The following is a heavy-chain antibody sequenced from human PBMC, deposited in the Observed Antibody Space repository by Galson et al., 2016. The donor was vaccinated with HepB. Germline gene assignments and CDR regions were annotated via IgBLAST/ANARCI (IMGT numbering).Heavy chain of an antibody. Sequence: QSGAEVKKPGESLKISCKGSGYGFTSYWLGWVRQMPGEGLEWMGVIYPGDSETPYSPSFRGQVTMSVDKSISTAYLQWSSLKASDSAMYFCARQRGVGGWYFDSWGQGTLVTVSS. CDR3: ARQRGVGGWYFDS. J-gene: IGHJ4*02. CDR1: GYGFTSYW. CDR2: IYPGDSET. V-gene: IGHV5-51*01. D-gene: IGHD6-19*01.